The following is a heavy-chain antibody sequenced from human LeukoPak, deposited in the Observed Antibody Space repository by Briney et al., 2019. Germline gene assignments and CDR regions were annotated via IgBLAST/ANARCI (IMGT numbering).Heavy chain of an antibody. CDR1: GGTFSSYA. D-gene: IGHD3-22*01. V-gene: IGHV1-2*02. CDR2: INPNSGGT. J-gene: IGHJ4*02. Sequence: ASVKVSCTASGGTFSSYAISWVRQAPGQGLEWMGWINPNSGGTYYAQKFQGRVSMTRDTSISTAYMELSSLRSDDTAVYYCYYRVSSGYLTWGQGTLVAVSS. CDR3: YYRVSSGYLT.